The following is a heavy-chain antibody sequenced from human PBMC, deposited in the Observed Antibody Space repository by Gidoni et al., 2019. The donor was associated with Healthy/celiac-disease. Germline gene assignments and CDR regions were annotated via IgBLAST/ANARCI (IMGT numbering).Heavy chain of an antibody. V-gene: IGHV3-30-3*01. CDR3: ARVGGDYVGYFDY. J-gene: IGHJ4*02. D-gene: IGHD4-17*01. Sequence: LEWVAAISYDGSNKYYADSVKGRFTISRDNSKNTLYLQMNSLRAEDTAVYYCARVGGDYVGYFDYWGQGTLVTVSS. CDR2: ISYDGSNK.